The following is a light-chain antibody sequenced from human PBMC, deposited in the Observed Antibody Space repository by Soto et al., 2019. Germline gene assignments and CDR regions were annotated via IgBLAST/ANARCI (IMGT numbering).Light chain of an antibody. J-gene: IGLJ3*02. CDR1: SADVGGYAY. CDR3: CSYTDNTTPV. CDR2: EVS. V-gene: IGLV2-14*01. Sequence: QSALTQPASVSGSPGQSITISCTGTSADVGGYAYVSWYQKYPGKAPKLVISEVSNRPSGFSHRFSGSRSGNTASLTISGLQAEDEADYYCCSYTDNTTPVFGGGTQLTVL.